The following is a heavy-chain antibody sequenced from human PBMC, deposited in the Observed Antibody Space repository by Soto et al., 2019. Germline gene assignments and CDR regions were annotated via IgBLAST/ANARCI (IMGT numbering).Heavy chain of an antibody. J-gene: IGHJ4*02. CDR3: ARVRLRRIVAYFDY. V-gene: IGHV4-34*01. D-gene: IGHD3-22*01. Sequence: SETLSLTCAVYGGSFSGYYWSWIRQPPGKGLEWIGEINHSGSTNYNPSLKSRVTISVDTSKNQFSLKLSSVTAADTAVYYCARVRLRRIVAYFDYWGQGTLVTVSS. CDR1: GGSFSGYY. CDR2: INHSGST.